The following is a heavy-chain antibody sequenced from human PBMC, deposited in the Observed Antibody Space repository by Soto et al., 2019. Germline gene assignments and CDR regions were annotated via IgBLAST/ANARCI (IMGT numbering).Heavy chain of an antibody. J-gene: IGHJ6*02. D-gene: IGHD1-26*01. CDR3: AKGPIVGANYNYYDMAV. V-gene: IGHV3-23*01. Sequence: GGSLRLSCSGSGCSTSSKAMTWHRQAPGKGLEWVASFSGNGVNTYYGDSVKGRFTISRDNSKNTLYLHMTSLRVEDTAVYYCAKGPIVGANYNYYDMAVWGQGTTVTVSS. CDR2: FSGNGVNT. CDR1: GCSTSSKA.